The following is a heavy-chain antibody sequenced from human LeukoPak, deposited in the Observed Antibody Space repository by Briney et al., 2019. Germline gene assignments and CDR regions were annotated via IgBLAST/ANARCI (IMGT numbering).Heavy chain of an antibody. CDR2: IYKSAIT. Sequence: GGSLRLSCAASGFTVSSNYMTWVRQAPGKGLEWVSVIYKSAITYYADTVRGRFTISRDNSKNTLFLQMNSLSAEDTAVYYCARSLRVRGVPDYMDVWGKGTTATISS. J-gene: IGHJ6*03. CDR3: ARSLRVRGVPDYMDV. V-gene: IGHV3-53*01. CDR1: GFTVSSNY. D-gene: IGHD3-10*01.